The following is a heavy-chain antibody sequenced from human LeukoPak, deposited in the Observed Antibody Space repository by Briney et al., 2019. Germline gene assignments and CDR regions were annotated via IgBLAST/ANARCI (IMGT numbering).Heavy chain of an antibody. J-gene: IGHJ6*02. V-gene: IGHV3-23*01. Sequence: PGGSLRLSCAASGFTFSSYAMSWVRQAPGKGLEWVSAISRDGGSTYYADSVKGRFSISRGTSKNTLYLQMNSLRAEDTAVYYCAAAYFGVDQYYYGMDVWGQGTTVTVSS. CDR2: ISRDGGST. CDR3: AAAYFGVDQYYYGMDV. D-gene: IGHD3-3*01. CDR1: GFTFSSYA.